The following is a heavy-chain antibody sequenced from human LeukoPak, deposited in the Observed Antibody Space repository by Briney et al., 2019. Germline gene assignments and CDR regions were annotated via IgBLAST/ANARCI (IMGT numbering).Heavy chain of an antibody. D-gene: IGHD2-2*02. CDR1: GFTFSSYA. V-gene: IGHV3-23*01. Sequence: GGSLRLSCAASGFTFSSYAMSWVRQAPGKGLEWVSAISGSGGSTYYADSVKGRFTISRDNSKNTLYLQMNSLRAEDTAVYYCAKGVYCSSTSCYTEPFDYWGQGTLVTVSS. CDR2: ISGSGGST. CDR3: AKGVYCSSTSCYTEPFDY. J-gene: IGHJ4*02.